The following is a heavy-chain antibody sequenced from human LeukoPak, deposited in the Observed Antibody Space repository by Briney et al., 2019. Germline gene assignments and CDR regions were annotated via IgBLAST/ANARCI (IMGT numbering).Heavy chain of an antibody. V-gene: IGHV1-18*01. CDR2: ISAYNGNT. D-gene: IGHD5-12*01. J-gene: IGHJ4*02. CDR3: ARFRASGYDWGGFDY. CDR1: GYTFTSYG. Sequence: ASVKVSCKASGYTFTSYGISWVRQAPGQGLEWMGWISAYNGNTNYAQKLQGRVTMTTDTSTSTAYMELRSLRADDTAVYYCARFRASGYDWGGFDYWGQGTLVTVSS.